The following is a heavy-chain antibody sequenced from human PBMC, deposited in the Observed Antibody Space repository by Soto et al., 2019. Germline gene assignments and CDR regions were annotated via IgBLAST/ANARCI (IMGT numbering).Heavy chain of an antibody. CDR1: GFTFSSYW. V-gene: IGHV3-7*03. Sequence: VGSLRLSCAASGFTFSSYWMSWVRQAPGKGLEWVANIKQDGSEKYYVDSVKGRFTISRDNAKNSLYLQMNSLRAEDTAVYYCASTLYYYDSSGYFSYAFDIWGQGTMVTVSS. CDR2: IKQDGSEK. J-gene: IGHJ3*02. D-gene: IGHD3-22*01. CDR3: ASTLYYYDSSGYFSYAFDI.